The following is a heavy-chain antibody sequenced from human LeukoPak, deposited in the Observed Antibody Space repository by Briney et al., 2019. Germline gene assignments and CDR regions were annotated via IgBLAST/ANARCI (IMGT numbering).Heavy chain of an antibody. CDR1: VYTFSNYA. J-gene: IGHJ3*02. CDR2: ISGSGGIT. D-gene: IGHD6-13*01. V-gene: IGHV3-23*01. Sequence: GGSLRLSCAASVYTFSNYAVSGVRQAPGEGLHWVSPISGSGGITYYADSVKGRFTISRDNSKNTLYLQMNSLRAEDTAVYYCAKGRIAAGGADAFDIWGQGTMVTVSS. CDR3: AKGRIAAGGADAFDI.